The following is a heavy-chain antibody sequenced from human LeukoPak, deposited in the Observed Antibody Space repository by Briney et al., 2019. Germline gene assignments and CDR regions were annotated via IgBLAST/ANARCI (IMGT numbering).Heavy chain of an antibody. Sequence: SETLSLTCTVSGGSFRSNCYYWGWIRQPPGKGLEWLASIYNSASTHYNPSLRSRLTISMDSSRGEFSLRLNSVTPTDTAVYYCARNISGWTFDSWGRGTLATVSS. CDR2: IYNSAST. CDR1: GGSFRSNCYY. CDR3: ARNISGWTFDS. V-gene: IGHV4-39*01. D-gene: IGHD6-19*01. J-gene: IGHJ4*02.